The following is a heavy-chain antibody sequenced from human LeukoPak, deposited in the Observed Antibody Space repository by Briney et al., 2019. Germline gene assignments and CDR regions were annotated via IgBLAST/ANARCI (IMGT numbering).Heavy chain of an antibody. V-gene: IGHV3-11*06. CDR1: GFTFSDYY. CDR3: ARDLRLLS. J-gene: IGHJ5*02. CDR2: ISGTSSFT. Sequence: GGSLRLSCAASGFTFSDYYMSWVRQAPGKGLEWISYISGTSSFTNYADSVKGRFTVSRDNAKNSLYLQMNTLRAEDTAIYYCARDLRLLSWGQGTLVTVSS.